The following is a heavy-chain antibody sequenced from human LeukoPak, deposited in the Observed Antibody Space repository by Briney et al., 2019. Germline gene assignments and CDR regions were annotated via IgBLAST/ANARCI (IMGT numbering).Heavy chain of an antibody. CDR3: AKANSITIFGVISPVDY. Sequence: GGSLRLSCAASGFTFSSYAMSWVRQAPGKGLEWVSTISDSGDNTYYADSVKGRFTISRDNSKNTLYLQMNSLRAEDTAVYYCAKANSITIFGVISPVDYWGQGTLVTVSS. CDR1: GFTFSSYA. J-gene: IGHJ4*02. CDR2: ISDSGDNT. V-gene: IGHV3-23*01. D-gene: IGHD3-3*01.